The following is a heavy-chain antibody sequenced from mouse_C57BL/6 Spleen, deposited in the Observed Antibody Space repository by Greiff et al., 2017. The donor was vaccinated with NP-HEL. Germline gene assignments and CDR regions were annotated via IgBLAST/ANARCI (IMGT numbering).Heavy chain of an antibody. CDR3: ARSEAFYYGSSYWYFDV. CDR1: GYSITSDY. Sequence: EVQLQESGPGLAKPSQTLSLTCSVTGYSITSDYWNWIRKFPGNKLEYMGYISYSGSTYYNPSLKSRISITRDTSKNQYYLQLNSVTTEDTATYDCARSEAFYYGSSYWYFDVWGTGTTVTVSS. D-gene: IGHD1-1*01. J-gene: IGHJ1*03. CDR2: ISYSGST. V-gene: IGHV3-8*01.